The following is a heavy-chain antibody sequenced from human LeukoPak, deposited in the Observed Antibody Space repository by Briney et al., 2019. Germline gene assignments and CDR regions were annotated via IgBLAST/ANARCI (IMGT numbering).Heavy chain of an antibody. CDR1: GYSFTSYW. V-gene: IGHV5-10-1*01. J-gene: IGHJ4*02. Sequence: PGASLQISCKGSGYSFTSYWISWVRQMPGKGLEWMGRIDPSDSYTNYSPSFQGHVTISADKSISTAYLQWSSLKASDTAMYYCARLRYCSGGSCYHYFDYWGQGTLVTVSS. CDR2: IDPSDSYT. CDR3: ARLRYCSGGSCYHYFDY. D-gene: IGHD2-15*01.